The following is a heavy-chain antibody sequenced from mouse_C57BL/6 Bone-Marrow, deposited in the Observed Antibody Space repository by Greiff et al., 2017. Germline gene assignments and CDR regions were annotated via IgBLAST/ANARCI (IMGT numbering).Heavy chain of an antibody. CDR1: GYTFPSYW. V-gene: IGHV1-55*01. D-gene: IGHD2-5*01. J-gene: IGHJ1*03. CDR2: IYPGSGST. CDR3: ARPYYSNYWYYDV. Sequence: QVQLQQPGAELVKPGASVKMSCKASGYTFPSYWITWVQQSPEQGLEWIGDIYPGSGSTYYNEKFKSKATLTVDTSSSTAYMQLSSLTSEDSAVYYCARPYYSNYWYYDVWGTGTTVTVSS.